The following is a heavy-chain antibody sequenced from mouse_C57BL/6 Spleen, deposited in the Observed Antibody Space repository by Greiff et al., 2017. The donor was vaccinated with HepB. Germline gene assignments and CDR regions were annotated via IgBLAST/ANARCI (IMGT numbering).Heavy chain of an antibody. CDR3: ARDSNLLFDY. J-gene: IGHJ2*01. D-gene: IGHD2-1*01. CDR2: ISYDGSN. Sequence: VQLKESGPGLVKPSQSLSLTCSVTGYSITSGYYWNWIRQFPGNKLEWMGYISYDGSNNYNPSLKNRISITRDTSKNQFFLKLNSVTTYDTAPYYCARDSNLLFDYWGQGTTLTVSS. CDR1: GYSITSGYY. V-gene: IGHV3-6*01.